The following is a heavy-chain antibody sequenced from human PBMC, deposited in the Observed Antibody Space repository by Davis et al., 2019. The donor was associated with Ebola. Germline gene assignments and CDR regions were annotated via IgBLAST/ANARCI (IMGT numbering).Heavy chain of an antibody. Sequence: PGGSLRLSCAASGFTFSSYAMSWVRQAPGKGLEWVSAISGSGGSTYYADSVKGRFTISRDNSKNTLYLQMNSLRAEDTAVYYCAKGFRIAGRAFGYYYYMDVWGKGTTVTVSS. V-gene: IGHV3-23*01. J-gene: IGHJ6*03. CDR2: ISGSGGST. D-gene: IGHD6-13*01. CDR1: GFTFSSYA. CDR3: AKGFRIAGRAFGYYYYMDV.